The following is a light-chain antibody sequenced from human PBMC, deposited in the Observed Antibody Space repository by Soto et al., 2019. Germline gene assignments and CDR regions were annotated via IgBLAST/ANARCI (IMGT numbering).Light chain of an antibody. V-gene: IGKV3D-15*01. Sequence: EIVMTQSPATLSVSPGERATLSCRASQRVSKNFAWYQQKRGQAPRLLIYDASNRATGIPARFSGSGSGTDFTLTISSLEPEDFAVYYCQQYGSSPRTFGQGTKVDIK. J-gene: IGKJ1*01. CDR1: QRVSKN. CDR2: DAS. CDR3: QQYGSSPRT.